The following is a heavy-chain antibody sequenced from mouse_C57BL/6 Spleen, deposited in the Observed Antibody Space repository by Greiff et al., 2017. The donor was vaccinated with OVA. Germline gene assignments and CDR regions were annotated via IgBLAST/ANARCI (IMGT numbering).Heavy chain of an antibody. D-gene: IGHD2-4*01. CDR1: GYSITSGYY. J-gene: IGHJ1*03. CDR3: ARGGYDYDGEDWDFDV. CDR2: ISYDGSN. Sequence: DVKLVESGPGLVKPSQSLSLTCSVTGYSITSGYYWNWIRQFPGNKLEWMGYISYDGSNNYNPSLKNRISITRDTSKNQFFLKLNSVTTEDTATYYCARGGYDYDGEDWDFDVWGTGTTVTVSS. V-gene: IGHV3-6*01.